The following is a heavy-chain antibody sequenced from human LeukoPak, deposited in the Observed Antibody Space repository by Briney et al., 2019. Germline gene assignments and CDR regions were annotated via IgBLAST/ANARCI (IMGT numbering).Heavy chain of an antibody. CDR2: IYHSGST. CDR1: GCSISSCYY. V-gene: IGHV4-38-2*02. J-gene: IGHJ5*02. CDR3: ARAVVVDLIDP. Sequence: SETLSLTCTVSGCSISSCYYWCLLRQPPGKGVEWIGSIYHSGSTYYTPSLKHRATISVATSKNQFSLKLSSVTAAVTAVYYCARAVVVDLIDPWGQGTLVTVSP. D-gene: IGHD2-15*01.